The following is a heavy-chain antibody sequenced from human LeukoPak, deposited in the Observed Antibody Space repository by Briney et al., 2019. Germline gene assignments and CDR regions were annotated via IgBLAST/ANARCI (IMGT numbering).Heavy chain of an antibody. Sequence: PGGSLRLSCAASGFTFSSYAMSWVRQAPGKGLEWVSAISGSGGSTYYADSVKGRFTISRDNSKNTLYLQMNSLRAEDTAVYYCAKGHRTLRFLEWLKAYYGMDVWGQGTTVTVSS. D-gene: IGHD3-3*01. V-gene: IGHV3-23*01. CDR1: GFTFSSYA. CDR2: ISGSGGST. J-gene: IGHJ6*02. CDR3: AKGHRTLRFLEWLKAYYGMDV.